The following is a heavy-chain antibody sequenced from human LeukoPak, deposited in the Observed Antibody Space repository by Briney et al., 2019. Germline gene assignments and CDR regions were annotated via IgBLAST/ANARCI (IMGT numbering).Heavy chain of an antibody. V-gene: IGHV1-24*01. CDR3: ARDNGRDGYTPAYFDY. Sequence: ASVTVSCKVSGYTLTELSMHWVRQAPGKGLEWMGGFDPEDGETIYAQKFQGRVTITADKSTSTAYMELSSLRSEDTAVYYCARDNGRDGYTPAYFDYWGQGTLVTVSS. CDR1: GYTLTELS. D-gene: IGHD5-24*01. J-gene: IGHJ4*02. CDR2: FDPEDGET.